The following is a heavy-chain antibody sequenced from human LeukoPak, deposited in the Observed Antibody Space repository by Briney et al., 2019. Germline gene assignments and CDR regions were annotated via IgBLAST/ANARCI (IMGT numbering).Heavy chain of an antibody. Sequence: ASVKVSCKASGYTFTSYYMHWVRQAPGQGLEWMGIINPSGGSTSYAQKFQGRVTMTRDTPTSTVYMELSSLRSEATAVYYCARGSMEDYFDYWGQGTLVTVSS. CDR2: INPSGGST. CDR1: GYTFTSYY. CDR3: ARGSMEDYFDY. J-gene: IGHJ4*02. V-gene: IGHV1-46*01. D-gene: IGHD2/OR15-2a*01.